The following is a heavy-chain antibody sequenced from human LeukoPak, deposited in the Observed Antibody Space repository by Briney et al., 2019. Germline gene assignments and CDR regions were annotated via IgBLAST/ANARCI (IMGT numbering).Heavy chain of an antibody. CDR3: ARKAPKKGWFDP. V-gene: IGHV4-4*09. J-gene: IGHJ5*02. CDR2: THPSGNT. CDR1: GGSNNSYY. Sequence: SETLSLSCTVSGGSNNSYYWTWIRQPPGKGLEWIGYTHPSGNTNYSPSLKSRVTISIDTSRNQFSLKLSSVTAADTAVYYCARKAPKKGWFDPWGQGTLVTVSS.